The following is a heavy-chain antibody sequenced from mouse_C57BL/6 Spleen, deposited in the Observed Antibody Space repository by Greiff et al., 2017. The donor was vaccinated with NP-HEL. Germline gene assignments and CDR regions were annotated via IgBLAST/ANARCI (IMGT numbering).Heavy chain of an antibody. CDR3: ARSGDGYYTFDY. V-gene: IGHV1-61*01. J-gene: IGHJ2*01. Sequence: VQLQQPGAELVRPGSSVKLSCKASGYTFTSYWMDWVKQRPGQGLEWIGNIYPSDSETHYNQKFKDKATLTVDKSSSTAYMQLSSLTSEDSAVYYCARSGDGYYTFDYWGQGTTLTVSS. CDR1: GYTFTSYW. D-gene: IGHD2-3*01. CDR2: IYPSDSET.